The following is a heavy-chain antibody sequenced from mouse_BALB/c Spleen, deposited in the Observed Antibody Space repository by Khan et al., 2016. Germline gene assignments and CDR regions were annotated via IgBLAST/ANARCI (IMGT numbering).Heavy chain of an antibody. D-gene: IGHD1-2*01. CDR3: ARDPEFITSSTGTMDY. CDR1: GFSLTRYG. V-gene: IGHV2-9*02. CDR2: IWAGGGT. Sequence: QMQLKESGPGLVAPSQSLSITCTVSGFSLTRYGVHWVRQPPGKGLEWLGVIWAGGGTDYNSALMSRLRISKDNSKSQVFLKMNSLQTDDAAMYYCARDPEFITSSTGTMDYWGQGTSVTVSS. J-gene: IGHJ4*01.